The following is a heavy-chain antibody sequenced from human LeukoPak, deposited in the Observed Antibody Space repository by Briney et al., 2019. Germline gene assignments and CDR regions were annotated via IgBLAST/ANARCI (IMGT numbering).Heavy chain of an antibody. D-gene: IGHD3-22*01. CDR2: FDPEDGET. CDR3: ATDRIFSGSSGYYRYFDY. CDR1: GYTLTELC. J-gene: IGHJ4*02. V-gene: IGHV1-24*01. Sequence: ASVKVSCKVSGYTLTELCMHWVRQAPGKGLEWMGGFDPEDGETIYAQKFQGRVTMTEDTSTDTAYMELSSLRSEDTAVYYCATDRIFSGSSGYYRYFDYWGQGTLVTVSS.